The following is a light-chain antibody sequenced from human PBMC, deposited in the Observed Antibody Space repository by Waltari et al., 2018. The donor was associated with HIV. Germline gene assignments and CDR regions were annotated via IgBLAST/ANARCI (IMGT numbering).Light chain of an antibody. CDR3: QVWDSSSDAYV. CDR2: YDS. Sequence: SYVLAQPPSVSVAPGKTAGITCGGNNIGSKSVHWYQQKPGQAPVVVIYYDSDRPSGIPERFSGSNSGNTATLTISRVEAGDEADYYCQVWDSSSDAYVFGTGTKVTVL. CDR1: NIGSKS. V-gene: IGLV3-21*04. J-gene: IGLJ1*01.